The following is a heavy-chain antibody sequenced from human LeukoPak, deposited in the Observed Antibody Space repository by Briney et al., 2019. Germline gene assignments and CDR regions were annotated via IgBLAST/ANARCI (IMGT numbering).Heavy chain of an antibody. CDR2: ISGSGGST. D-gene: IGHD3-3*01. CDR3: AKDPLRFLEWLPPHYYYYMDV. J-gene: IGHJ6*03. Sequence: GSLRLSCAASGFTFSSYAMSWVRQAPGNGLEWVSAISGSGGSTYYADSVKGRFTISRDNSKNTLYLQMNSLRAEDTAVYYCAKDPLRFLEWLPPHYYYYMDVWGKGTTVTVSS. CDR1: GFTFSSYA. V-gene: IGHV3-23*01.